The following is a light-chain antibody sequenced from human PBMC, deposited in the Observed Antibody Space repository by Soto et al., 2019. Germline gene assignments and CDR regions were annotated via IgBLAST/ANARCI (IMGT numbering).Light chain of an antibody. V-gene: IGKV3-20*01. J-gene: IGKJ3*01. CDR3: QQDGDSPFA. CDR1: QSIYINS. Sequence: EIVLTQSPGTLSLSPGERATLSCRASQSIYINSLAWYQHKRGQAPRLLIYAATVRATAVPDRFNGSGSGTDFALTISRLEPEASVMDYCQQDGDSPFAFGPGTKLYVK. CDR2: AAT.